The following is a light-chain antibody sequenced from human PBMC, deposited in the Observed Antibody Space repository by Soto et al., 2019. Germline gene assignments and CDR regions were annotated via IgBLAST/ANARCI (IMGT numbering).Light chain of an antibody. V-gene: IGLV2-14*01. J-gene: IGLJ1*01. Sequence: QSALTQPASVSGSPGKSITISCTGTSSDVGGYNYVSWYQQRPGKAPKLLIYEVNNRPSGISNRFSGSKSGNTASLTISGLQAEDEADYYCSSSTTSSTLVFGTGTKVTVL. CDR3: SSSTTSSTLV. CDR2: EVN. CDR1: SSDVGGYNY.